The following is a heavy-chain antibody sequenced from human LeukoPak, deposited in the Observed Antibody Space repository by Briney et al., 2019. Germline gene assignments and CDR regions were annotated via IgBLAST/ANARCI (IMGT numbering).Heavy chain of an antibody. CDR3: ASTRGYRNAFDI. CDR1: GGSISSSSYY. Sequence: SETLSLTCTVSGGSISSSSYYWGWIRQPPGKGLEWIVSIYYSGSTYYNPSLKSRVTISVDTSKNQFSLKLSSVTAADTAVYYCASTRGYRNAFDIWGQGTMVTVSS. D-gene: IGHD1-1*01. J-gene: IGHJ3*02. CDR2: IYYSGST. V-gene: IGHV4-39*01.